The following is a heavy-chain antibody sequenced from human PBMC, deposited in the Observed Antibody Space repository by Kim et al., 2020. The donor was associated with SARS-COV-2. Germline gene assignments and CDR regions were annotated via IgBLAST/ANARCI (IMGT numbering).Heavy chain of an antibody. V-gene: IGHV3-53*01. CDR2: IYSGGST. CDR3: ARVAKDSRIWFGELGTRGWFDP. CDR1: GFTVSSNY. D-gene: IGHD3-10*01. Sequence: GGSLRLSCAASGFTVSSNYMSWVRQAPGKGLEWVSVIYSGGSTYYADSVKGRFTISRDNSKNTLYLQMNSLRAEDTAVYYCARVAKDSRIWFGELGTRGWFDPWGQGTLVTVSS. J-gene: IGHJ5*02.